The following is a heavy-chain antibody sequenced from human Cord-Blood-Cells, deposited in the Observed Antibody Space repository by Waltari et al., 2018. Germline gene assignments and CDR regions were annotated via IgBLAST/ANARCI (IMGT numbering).Heavy chain of an antibody. J-gene: IGHJ3*02. CDR2: IKQDGSEK. D-gene: IGHD6-13*01. V-gene: IGHV3-7*01. Sequence: EVQLVESGGALVQPGGSLRLSCAAAGSTFRSYWMRWFRQAPGKGLEWVANIKQDGSEKYYVDSVKGRFTISRDNAKNSLYLQMNSLRAEDTAVYYCARAGYMKLALDIWGQGTMVTVSS. CDR3: ARAGYMKLALDI. CDR1: GSTFRSYW.